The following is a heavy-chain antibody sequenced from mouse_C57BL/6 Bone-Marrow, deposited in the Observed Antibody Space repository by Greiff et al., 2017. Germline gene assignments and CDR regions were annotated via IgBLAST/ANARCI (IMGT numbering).Heavy chain of an antibody. Sequence: VQLQQSGAELVRPGASVKLSCTASGFNIKDDYMHWVKQRPEQGLDWIGWIDPENGDTEYASKFQGKATITADTSSNTAYLQLSSLTSEDTAVYYCTFYYDCPFAYWGQGTLVTVAA. CDR1: GFNIKDDY. D-gene: IGHD2-4*01. V-gene: IGHV14-4*01. CDR3: TFYYDCPFAY. J-gene: IGHJ3*01. CDR2: IDPENGDT.